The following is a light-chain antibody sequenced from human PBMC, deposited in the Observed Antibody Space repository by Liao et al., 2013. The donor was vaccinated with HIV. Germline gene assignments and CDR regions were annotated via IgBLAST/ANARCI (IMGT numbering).Light chain of an antibody. Sequence: SYELTQPPSVSVAPGKTARITCGGNNIGSKSVHWYQQKPGQSPILVIYQDTHRPSGIPERFSGSNSGNTATLTISGTQAMDEADYYCQAWDRTSYVFGPGTRVTVL. V-gene: IGLV3-21*01. CDR1: NIGSKS. J-gene: IGLJ1*01. CDR2: QDT. CDR3: QAWDRTSYV.